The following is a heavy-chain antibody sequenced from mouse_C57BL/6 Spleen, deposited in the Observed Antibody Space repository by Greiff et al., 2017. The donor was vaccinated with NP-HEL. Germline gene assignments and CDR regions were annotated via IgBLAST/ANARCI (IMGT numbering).Heavy chain of an antibody. CDR1: GYAFSSYW. V-gene: IGHV1-80*01. CDR2: IYPGDGDT. J-gene: IGHJ4*01. Sequence: QVQLQQSGAELVKPGASVKISCKASGYAFSSYWLNWVKQRPGKGLEWIGQIYPGDGDTNYNGKFKGTSTLTADKSSSTAYLQLSSLTSEDAAVYFCARDEYKDAMDYWGQGTSVTVSS. D-gene: IGHD1-3*01. CDR3: ARDEYKDAMDY.